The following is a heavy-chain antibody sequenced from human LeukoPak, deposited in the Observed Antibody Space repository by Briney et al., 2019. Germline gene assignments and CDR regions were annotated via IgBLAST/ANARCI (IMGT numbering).Heavy chain of an antibody. CDR3: ARGSITIGRYDY. CDR2: ISPTSTYI. CDR1: GFTFSSYA. Sequence: GGSLRLSCTASGFTFSSYAINWVRQAPGKGLEWVSSISPTSTYIYYADSVRGRFTISRDNAKNSLYLQINSLRDEDTAVYYCARGSITIGRYDYWGQGTLVTVSS. D-gene: IGHD3-10*01. J-gene: IGHJ4*02. V-gene: IGHV3-21*01.